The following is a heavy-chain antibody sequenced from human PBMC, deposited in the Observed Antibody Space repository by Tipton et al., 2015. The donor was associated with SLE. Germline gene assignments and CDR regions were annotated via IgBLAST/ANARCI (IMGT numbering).Heavy chain of an antibody. Sequence: AVSGFTFSNAWMSWVRQAPGKGLEWVGRIKSKTDGGTTDYAAPVKGRFTISRDDSKNTLYLQMNSLKTEDTAVYYCTSGSSWYGDWYFDLWGRGTLVTVSS. CDR3: TSGSSWYGDWYFDL. V-gene: IGHV3-15*01. D-gene: IGHD6-13*01. CDR2: IKSKTDGGTT. CDR1: GFTFSNAW. J-gene: IGHJ2*01.